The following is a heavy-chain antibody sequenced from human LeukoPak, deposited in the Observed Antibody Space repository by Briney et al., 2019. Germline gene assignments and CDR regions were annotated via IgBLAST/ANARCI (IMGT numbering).Heavy chain of an antibody. CDR3: AKDVVRSSWHYWLDP. CDR2: ISDSGGST. CDR1: GFTFSSYA. D-gene: IGHD6-13*01. V-gene: IGHV3-23*01. J-gene: IGHJ5*02. Sequence: GGSLRLSCTVSGFTFSSYAMSWVRQAPGKGLELVSGISDSGGSTYHADSVKGRFTISRDNSRNTLYLEMNSLRAEDTAVYYCAKDVVRSSWHYWLDPWGQGTLVTVSS.